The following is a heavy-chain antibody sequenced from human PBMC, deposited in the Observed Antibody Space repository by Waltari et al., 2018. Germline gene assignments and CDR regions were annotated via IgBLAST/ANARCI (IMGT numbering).Heavy chain of an antibody. CDR2: ISWNSGSI. J-gene: IGHJ4*02. V-gene: IGHV3-9*01. D-gene: IGHD3-22*01. CDR3: AKGFDRASFDY. CDR1: GLTFDDYA. Sequence: EVQLVESGGGLVQPGRSLRLSCAASGLTFDDYAMPWVRQAPGKGLEWVSGISWNSGSIGYADSVKGRFTISRDNAKNSLYLQMNSLRPEDTAVYYCAKGFDRASFDYWGQGALVTVSS.